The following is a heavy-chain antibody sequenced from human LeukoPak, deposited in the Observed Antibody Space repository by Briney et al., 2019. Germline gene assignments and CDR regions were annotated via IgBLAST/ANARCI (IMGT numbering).Heavy chain of an antibody. CDR3: ARGGDGYNLGDAFDI. CDR2: INTNTGNP. D-gene: IGHD5-24*01. V-gene: IGHV7-4-1*02. CDR1: GYTFTSYA. Sequence: GASVKVSCKASGYTFTSYAMNWVRQAPGQGLEWMGWINTNTGNPTYAQGFTGRFVFSLDTSVSTAYLHISSLKAEDTAVYYCARGGDGYNLGDAFDIWGQGTMVTVSS. J-gene: IGHJ3*02.